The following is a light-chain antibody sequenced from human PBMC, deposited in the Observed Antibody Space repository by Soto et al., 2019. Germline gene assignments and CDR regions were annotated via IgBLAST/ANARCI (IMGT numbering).Light chain of an antibody. CDR2: GVS. J-gene: IGLJ1*01. CDR3: SSSTLTSTTYV. Sequence: QPASVAGSPGQSITISFAETISYVGVYNYVSWYQQHPVKAPRLMIYGVSNRPSGVSNRFSGSKSGNTASLKISGFKAEDAADYYCSSSTLTSTTYVSGNGNKVT. V-gene: IGLV2-14*01. CDR1: ISYVGVYNY.